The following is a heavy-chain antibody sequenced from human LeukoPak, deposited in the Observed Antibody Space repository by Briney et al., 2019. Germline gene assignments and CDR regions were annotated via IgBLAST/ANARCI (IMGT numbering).Heavy chain of an antibody. Sequence: SGSLSLSCAASGCTISSSNLWWFVHQPGKEVLEWIGVIYHSGSTYYNPSLKSRITISVDKSKNQFSLKLNSVTAADTAVYYCARRAATALDYWGQGTLVIVSS. CDR2: IYHSGST. J-gene: IGHJ4*02. CDR1: GCTISSSNL. CDR3: ARRAATALDY. D-gene: IGHD6-13*01. V-gene: IGHV4-4*02.